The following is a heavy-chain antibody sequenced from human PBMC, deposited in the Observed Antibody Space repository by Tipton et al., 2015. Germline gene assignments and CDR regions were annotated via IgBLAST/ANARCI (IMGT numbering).Heavy chain of an antibody. CDR3: AKDGNYVDYWFDP. Sequence: SLRLSCAASGFDFSSYAMTWVRQAPGKGLEWVSLISATGGTTYSADSVKGRFSISRDNSNHTVYLQMNSLRAEDTAVYYCAKDGNYVDYWFDPWGQGTLVTVSS. J-gene: IGHJ5*02. D-gene: IGHD4-11*01. CDR2: ISATGGTT. V-gene: IGHV3-23*01. CDR1: GFDFSSYA.